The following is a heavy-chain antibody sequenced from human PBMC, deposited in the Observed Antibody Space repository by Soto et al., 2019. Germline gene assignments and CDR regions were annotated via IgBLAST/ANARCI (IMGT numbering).Heavy chain of an antibody. CDR2: ISGHKGDT. Sequence: ASVKVSCKASGYSFSTYGISWVRRVPGQGLEWMGWISGHKGDTNYARNFRGRISLTTDTSASIAYMELRRLRSDDTALYYCAREVGIAAAAYYHYYEGMDVWGQGTTVTVSS. J-gene: IGHJ6*02. V-gene: IGHV1-18*04. D-gene: IGHD2-21*01. CDR1: GYSFSTYG. CDR3: AREVGIAAAAYYHYYEGMDV.